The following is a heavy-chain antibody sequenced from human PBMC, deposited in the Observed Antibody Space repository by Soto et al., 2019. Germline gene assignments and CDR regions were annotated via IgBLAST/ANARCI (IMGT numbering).Heavy chain of an antibody. V-gene: IGHV1-2*02. CDR2: INPNSGGT. Sequence: ASVKVSCKASGYTFTDYYMHWVRQAPGQGLEWMGWINPNSGGTNYAQKFQGRVTMTRDTSISTAYMELSRLGSDDTAVYYCARKLELRGSYYYYYDMDVWGQGTTVTVSS. J-gene: IGHJ6*02. CDR1: GYTFTDYY. D-gene: IGHD1-7*01. CDR3: ARKLELRGSYYYYYDMDV.